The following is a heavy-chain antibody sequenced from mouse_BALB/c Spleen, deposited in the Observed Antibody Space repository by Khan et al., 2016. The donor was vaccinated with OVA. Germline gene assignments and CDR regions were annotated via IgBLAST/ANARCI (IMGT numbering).Heavy chain of an antibody. J-gene: IGHJ3*01. CDR2: ISTYYGDV. CDR1: GYTFTDYA. Sequence: QVQLQQPGAELVRPGVSVKISCKGSGYTFTDYAMHWVKQSHAKSLEWIGVISTYYGDVDYSQKFKGKATMTVDRSSSTAYMELARLTSEDSAIXYCARGGKFAYWGQGTLVTVSA. CDR3: ARGGKFAY. D-gene: IGHD1-1*02. V-gene: IGHV1S137*01.